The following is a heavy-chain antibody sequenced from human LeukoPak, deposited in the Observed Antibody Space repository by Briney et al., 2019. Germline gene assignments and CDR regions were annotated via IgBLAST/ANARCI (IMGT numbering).Heavy chain of an antibody. Sequence: PSETLSLTCTVSGGSISSYYWSWIRQHPGKCLGWIGYIYYSGSTYYNPSLKSRVTISVDTSKNQFSLKLSSVTAADTAVYYCARDLGDGYKGGYFDYWGQGTLVTVSS. J-gene: IGHJ4*02. CDR3: ARDLGDGYKGGYFDY. D-gene: IGHD5-12*01. V-gene: IGHV4-59*06. CDR2: IYYSGST. CDR1: GGSISSYY.